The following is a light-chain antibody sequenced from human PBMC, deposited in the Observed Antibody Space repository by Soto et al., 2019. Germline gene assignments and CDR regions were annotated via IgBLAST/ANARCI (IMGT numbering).Light chain of an antibody. Sequence: EIVLTQSPRTLSLSPGERATLSCRASQSVSSIYLAWYQLKPGQAPRLLIYGAANRATGIPARFRGSGSGTDFTLTISSLEPEDFAFYYCQQRSNWPPEITFGQGTRLEI. CDR2: GAA. J-gene: IGKJ5*01. CDR3: QQRSNWPPEIT. CDR1: QSVSSIY. V-gene: IGKV3-11*01.